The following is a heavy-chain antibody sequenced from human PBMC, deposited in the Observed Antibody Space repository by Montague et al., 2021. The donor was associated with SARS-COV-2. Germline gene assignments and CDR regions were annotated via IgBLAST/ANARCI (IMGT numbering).Heavy chain of an antibody. CDR2: ITYDGGRK. D-gene: IGHD6-19*01. Sequence: SLRLSCAGYGVSFSDYTMHWVRKAPGSGLEWLALITYDGGRKYYADSVAGRATVSRDNSKNTVSLQMNFLRPEDTAVYYCARAYSSAWYAGYWGQGTHVTVSS. J-gene: IGHJ4*02. V-gene: IGHV3-30*04. CDR1: GVSFSDYT. CDR3: ARAYSSAWYAGY.